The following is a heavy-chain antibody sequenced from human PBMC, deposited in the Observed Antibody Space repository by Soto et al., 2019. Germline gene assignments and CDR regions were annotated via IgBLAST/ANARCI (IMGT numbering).Heavy chain of an antibody. V-gene: IGHV4-30-4*01. Sequence: SETLSLTCTVSGGSISSGDYYWSWIRQPPGKGLEWIRYIYYSGSTYYNPSLKSRVTISVDTSKNQFSLKLSSVTAADTAVYYCARDKGGNSAPIYYGMDVWGQGTTVTVSS. D-gene: IGHD2-21*02. CDR2: IYYSGST. J-gene: IGHJ6*02. CDR3: ARDKGGNSAPIYYGMDV. CDR1: GGSISSGDYY.